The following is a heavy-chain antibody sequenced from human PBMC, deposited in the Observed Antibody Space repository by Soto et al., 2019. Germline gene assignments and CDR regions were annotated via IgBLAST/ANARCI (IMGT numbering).Heavy chain of an antibody. CDR2: IWYDGSNK. D-gene: IGHD2-15*01. J-gene: IGHJ6*02. CDR1: GFPFSSSG. V-gene: IGHV3-33*01. Sequence: GGSLSLSCAAVGFPFSSSGMERVCGAAGLGLEWLAVIWYDGSNKYYADSVKGRLTISRDNSNNTLYLQMNSLRAEDTAVYYCARTDCSGGSCYPYYYYYYGMDVWGQGT. CDR3: ARTDCSGGSCYPYYYYYYGMDV.